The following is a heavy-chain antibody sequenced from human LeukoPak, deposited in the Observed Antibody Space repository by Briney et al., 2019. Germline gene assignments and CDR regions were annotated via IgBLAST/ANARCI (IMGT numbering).Heavy chain of an antibody. J-gene: IGHJ6*04. V-gene: IGHV3-48*03. CDR2: ISSSGSTI. D-gene: IGHD2-15*01. CDR3: ARDRRYCSGGSCYNYYYGMDV. CDR1: GFTFSSYE. Sequence: PGGPLRLSCAASGFTFSSYEMNWVRQAPGKGLEWVSYISSSGSTIYYADSVKGRFTISRDNAKNSLYLQMNSLRAEDTAVYYCARDRRYCSGGSCYNYYYGMDVWGKGTTVTVSS.